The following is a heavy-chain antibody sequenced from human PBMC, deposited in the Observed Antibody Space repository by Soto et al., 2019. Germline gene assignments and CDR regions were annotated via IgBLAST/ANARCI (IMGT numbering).Heavy chain of an antibody. CDR3: ARGSHYYYYMDV. Sequence: SVKVSCKASGGTFSSYTISWVRQAPGQGLEWMGRIIPILGIANYAQKFQGRVTITADKSTSTAYMELSSLRSEDTAVYYCARGSHYYYYMDVWGKGTTVTVSS. CDR2: IIPILGIA. D-gene: IGHD3-10*01. CDR1: GGTFSSYT. V-gene: IGHV1-69*02. J-gene: IGHJ6*03.